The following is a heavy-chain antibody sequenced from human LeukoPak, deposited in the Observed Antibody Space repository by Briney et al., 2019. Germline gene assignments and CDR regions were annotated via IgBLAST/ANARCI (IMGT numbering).Heavy chain of an antibody. CDR3: ARDRQHEYCSSTSCYHKGAFDI. CDR2: ISSSSRYI. V-gene: IGHV3-21*01. D-gene: IGHD2-2*01. J-gene: IGHJ3*02. Sequence: GGSLRLSCAASGFTFSSYSMNWVRQAPGKGLEWVSSISSSSRYIYYADSVKGRFTISRDNAKNSLYLQMNSLRAEDTAVYYCARDRQHEYCSSTSCYHKGAFDIWGQGTMVTVSS. CDR1: GFTFSSYS.